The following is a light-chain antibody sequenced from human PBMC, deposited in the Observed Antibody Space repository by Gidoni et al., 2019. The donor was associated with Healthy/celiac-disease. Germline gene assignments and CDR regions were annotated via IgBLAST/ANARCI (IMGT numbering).Light chain of an antibody. CDR3: QQYNSYTLT. Sequence: DIQMTQSPSTLSASVGDRVTITCRASQSISSWLAWYQQKPGKAPKLLIYKASSLESGVPSRFSGSGSGTEFTRTISSLQPDDFATYYCQQYNSYTLTFGGGTKVEIK. V-gene: IGKV1-5*03. CDR2: KAS. CDR1: QSISSW. J-gene: IGKJ4*01.